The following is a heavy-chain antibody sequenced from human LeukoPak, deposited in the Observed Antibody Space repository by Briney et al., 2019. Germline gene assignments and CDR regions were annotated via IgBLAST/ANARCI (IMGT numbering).Heavy chain of an antibody. J-gene: IGHJ4*02. CDR2: INTDGSST. V-gene: IGHV3-74*01. CDR1: GFTFSSYW. CDR3: ASPAFHYAR. D-gene: IGHD3-16*01. Sequence: GGSLRLSCAASGFTFSSYWMHWVRQAPGKGLVWVSRINTDGSSTSYADSVKVRFTISRDNAKNTLYLQMNSLRAEDTAVYYCASPAFHYARRGQGTLVTVSS.